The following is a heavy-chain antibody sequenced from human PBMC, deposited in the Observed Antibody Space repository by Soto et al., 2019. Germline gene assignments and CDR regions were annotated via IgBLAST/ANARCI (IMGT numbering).Heavy chain of an antibody. V-gene: IGHV4-31*03. CDR1: GDSISRIDYY. CDR2: TYFRGTT. D-gene: IGHD3-22*01. Sequence: QVQLQESGPGLVKPSQTLSLTCSVSGDSISRIDYYWTWIRQHPEKGLEWIGNTYFRGTTYYSPSLDSRLTISVDTSKSQFCLKLTSVTAADTAVYYCGREGGSYDSGGYLIRGAFDIWGQGTMVTVSS. CDR3: GREGGSYDSGGYLIRGAFDI. J-gene: IGHJ3*02.